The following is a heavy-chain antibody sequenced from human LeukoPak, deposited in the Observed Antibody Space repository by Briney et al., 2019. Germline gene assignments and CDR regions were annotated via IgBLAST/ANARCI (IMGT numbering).Heavy chain of an antibody. J-gene: IGHJ4*02. CDR3: AKESGKFDY. V-gene: IGHV3-43*02. Sequence: QPGGSLRLSCVASGLTFHDHAMHWVRQAPGKGLEWVSLISADGGSTFYADSVRGRFSISRDNSKNSLYLQMNSLRTEDTAMYYCAKESGKFDYWGQGTLVAVSS. CDR1: GLTFHDHA. CDR2: ISADGGST.